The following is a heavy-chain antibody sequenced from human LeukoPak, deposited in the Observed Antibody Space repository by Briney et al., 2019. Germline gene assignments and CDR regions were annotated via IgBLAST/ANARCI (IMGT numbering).Heavy chain of an antibody. Sequence: GASLRLSCAASGFTFSSYAMSWVRQAPGKGLEWVSAIRGSGGSTYYADSVKGRFAISRDNSKNTLYLQMNSLRAEDTAVYYCAKNSEFLEWLLPFDYWGQGTLVTVSS. J-gene: IGHJ4*02. CDR3: AKNSEFLEWLLPFDY. CDR2: IRGSGGST. V-gene: IGHV3-23*01. D-gene: IGHD3-3*01. CDR1: GFTFSSYA.